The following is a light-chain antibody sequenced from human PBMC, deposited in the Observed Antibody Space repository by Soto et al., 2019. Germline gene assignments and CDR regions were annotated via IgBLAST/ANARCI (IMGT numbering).Light chain of an antibody. CDR3: QQRSNWPPFS. Sequence: LVLTQSPATMSLSPGERATLSCRASQSVSRYLAWYQQKPGQAPRLLIYDASNRATGIPARFSGSGSGTDFTLTISSLEPEDFAVYYCQQRSNWPPFSFGGGTKVDIK. CDR1: QSVSRY. J-gene: IGKJ4*01. CDR2: DAS. V-gene: IGKV3-11*01.